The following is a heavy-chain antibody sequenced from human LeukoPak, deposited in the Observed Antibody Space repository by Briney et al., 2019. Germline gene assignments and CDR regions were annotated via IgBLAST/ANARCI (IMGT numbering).Heavy chain of an antibody. CDR1: GYSITSGYH. Sequence: SETLSLTCIVSGYSITSGYHWGWIRQTPGKGLEWIGTMYHSGNINYNPSLKSRVTVSVDTSKNQFSLKLDSVTAADTAVYYCARQVRNWFDPWGQGTLVTVSS. CDR2: MYHSGNI. D-gene: IGHD3-22*01. V-gene: IGHV4-38-2*02. J-gene: IGHJ5*02. CDR3: ARQVRNWFDP.